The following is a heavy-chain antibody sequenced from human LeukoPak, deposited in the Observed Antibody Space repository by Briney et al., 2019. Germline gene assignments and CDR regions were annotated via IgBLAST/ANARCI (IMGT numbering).Heavy chain of an antibody. D-gene: IGHD3-9*01. J-gene: IGHJ3*02. V-gene: IGHV4-30-4*01. Sequence: SQTLSLTCTVSGGSISSVDYYWSWIRQPPGKGLEWIGYIYYSGSTYYDPSLKSRVMISVDASKNQFSLKLSSVTAADTAVYYCARLGIDYDILTGYIPDAFDIWGQGTMVTVSS. CDR2: IYYSGST. CDR3: ARLGIDYDILTGYIPDAFDI. CDR1: GGSISSVDYY.